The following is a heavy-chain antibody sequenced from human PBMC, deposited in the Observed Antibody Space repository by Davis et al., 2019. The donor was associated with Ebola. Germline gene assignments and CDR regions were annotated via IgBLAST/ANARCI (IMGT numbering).Heavy chain of an antibody. V-gene: IGHV3-23*01. CDR2: ISGSGGST. D-gene: IGHD3-3*01. J-gene: IGHJ4*02. CDR3: ARGRFWSGYYVDY. Sequence: GESLKISCAASGFTFSSYAMSWVRQAPGKGLEWVSAISGSGGSTYYADSVKGRFTISRDNAKNSLYLQMNSLRAEDTAVYYCARGRFWSGYYVDYWGQGTLVTVSS. CDR1: GFTFSSYA.